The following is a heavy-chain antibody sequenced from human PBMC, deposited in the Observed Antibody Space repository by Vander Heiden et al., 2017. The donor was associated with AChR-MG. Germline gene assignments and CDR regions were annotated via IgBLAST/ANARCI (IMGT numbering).Heavy chain of an antibody. CDR2: INHSGST. D-gene: IGHD2-2*01. CDR3: HSTGGY. Sequence: QVQLQQWGAGLLKPSETLSLTCAVYGGSFSGYYWGWIRPPPGEGLGWIGEINHSGSTNYNPSLKSRVTISVDTSKNQFSLKLNSVTAADTAVYYCHSTGGYWGQGTLITVSS. V-gene: IGHV4-34*01. CDR1: GGSFSGYY. J-gene: IGHJ4*02.